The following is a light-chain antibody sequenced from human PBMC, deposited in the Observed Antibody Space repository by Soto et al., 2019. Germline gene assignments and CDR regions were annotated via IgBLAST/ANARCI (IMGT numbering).Light chain of an antibody. J-gene: IGKJ3*01. V-gene: IGKV1-39*01. CDR3: QQTYSFPLA. Sequence: DIQMTQSPSSLSASVGDRVTITCRASQSINTCLNWYQQKPGKAPKLLIYAASSLQSEGPSRFSDSGSGTDFTLTISSLQPEDFATYYCQQTYSFPLAFGPGTKVDIK. CDR1: QSINTC. CDR2: AAS.